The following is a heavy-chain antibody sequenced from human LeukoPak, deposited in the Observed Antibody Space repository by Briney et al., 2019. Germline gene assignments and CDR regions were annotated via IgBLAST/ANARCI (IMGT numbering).Heavy chain of an antibody. CDR3: ARPRYSGYDVSYYYYYGMDV. J-gene: IGHJ6*02. Sequence: GASVKVSCKASGYTFTSYGTSWVRQAPGQRLEWMGWISAYNGNTNYAQKLQGRVTMTTDTSTSTAYMELRSLRSDDTAVYYCARPRYSGYDVSYYYYYGMDVWGQGTTVTVSS. CDR2: ISAYNGNT. D-gene: IGHD5-12*01. CDR1: GYTFTSYG. V-gene: IGHV1-18*01.